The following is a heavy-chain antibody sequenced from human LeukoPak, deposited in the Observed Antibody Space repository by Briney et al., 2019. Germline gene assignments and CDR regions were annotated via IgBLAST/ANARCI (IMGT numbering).Heavy chain of an antibody. D-gene: IGHD1-1*01. V-gene: IGHV3-23*01. Sequence: PGESLRLSCAVSGFAFGSEAMSWVRQSPARGLEWVASISPGGGTTYYADYVKGRFTISRDNSNNTLYVQMNSLRAEDTAVYYCAKVRSGSANWALRIFDNWGQGTLVTVSS. CDR2: ISPGGGTT. CDR3: AKVRSGSANWALRIFDN. CDR1: GFAFGSEA. J-gene: IGHJ4*02.